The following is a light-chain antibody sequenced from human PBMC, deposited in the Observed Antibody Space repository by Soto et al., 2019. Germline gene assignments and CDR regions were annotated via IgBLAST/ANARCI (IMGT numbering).Light chain of an antibody. V-gene: IGLV2-14*03. J-gene: IGLJ3*02. Sequence: QSALTQPASVSGSPGQSITISCTGTSSDVGAHNYVSWCQHHPGKAPKLIIYDVNNRPSGVSNRFSGSKSGNTASLTISGLQADDEAYYYCTSYTTSSTGVFGGGTKVTVL. CDR3: TSYTTSSTGV. CDR1: SSDVGAHNY. CDR2: DVN.